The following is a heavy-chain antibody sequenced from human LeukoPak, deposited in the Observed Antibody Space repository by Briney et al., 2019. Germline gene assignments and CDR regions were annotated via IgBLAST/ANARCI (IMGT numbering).Heavy chain of an antibody. CDR1: GFTFDDYA. Sequence: SLRLSCAASGFTFDDYAMHWVRQAPGKGLEWVSGINWNSNNIGYADSLKGRFTISRDNAKNSLYLQMNSLRAEDTAFYCAKGGYSSGWSISGDAFDIWGQGTMVTVSS. CDR3: AKGGYSSGWSISGDAFDI. D-gene: IGHD6-19*01. V-gene: IGHV3-9*01. J-gene: IGHJ3*02. CDR2: INWNSNNI.